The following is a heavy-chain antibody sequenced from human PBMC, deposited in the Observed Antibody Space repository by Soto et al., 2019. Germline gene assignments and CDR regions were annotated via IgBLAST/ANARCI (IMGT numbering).Heavy chain of an antibody. D-gene: IGHD6-6*01. Sequence: EVQLVDSGGVVVQPGGSLRLSCVASGFDFEDYTMHWFRQAPGKGLECVSRITYDGDETSYADFVRGRFTMSRDNNKKSLFLLMNNLTPEDTAVYYCAKDEVYYFDHWGQGTLVTVSS. CDR3: AKDEVYYFDH. CDR1: GFDFEDYT. V-gene: IGHV3-43*01. J-gene: IGHJ4*02. CDR2: ITYDGDET.